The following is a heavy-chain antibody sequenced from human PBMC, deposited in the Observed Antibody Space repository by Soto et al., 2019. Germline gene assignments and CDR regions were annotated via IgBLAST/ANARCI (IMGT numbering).Heavy chain of an antibody. CDR2: IIPIFGTA. D-gene: IGHD2-15*01. CDR3: ARGGGNRRLHYYYYYGMDV. Sequence: QVQLVQSGAEVKKPGSSVKVSCKASGGTFSSYAISWVRQAPGQGLEWMGGIIPIFGTANYAQKFQGRVTITADESTSTAYMELSSLRSEDTAVYYYARGGGNRRLHYYYYYGMDVWGQGTTVTVSS. V-gene: IGHV1-69*01. CDR1: GGTFSSYA. J-gene: IGHJ6*02.